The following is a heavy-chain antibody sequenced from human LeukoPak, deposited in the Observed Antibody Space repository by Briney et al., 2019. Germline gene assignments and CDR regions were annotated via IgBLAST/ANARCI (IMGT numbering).Heavy chain of an antibody. Sequence: PSETLSLTCTVSGYSISSGYYWGWIRQPPGKGLEWIGSIYHSGSTYYNPSLKSRVTISVDTSKNQFSLKLSSVTAADTAVYYCARVSVAAAVTRPYYFDYWGQGTLVTVSS. D-gene: IGHD6-13*01. V-gene: IGHV4-38-2*02. CDR3: ARVSVAAAVTRPYYFDY. CDR1: GYSISSGYY. CDR2: IYHSGST. J-gene: IGHJ4*02.